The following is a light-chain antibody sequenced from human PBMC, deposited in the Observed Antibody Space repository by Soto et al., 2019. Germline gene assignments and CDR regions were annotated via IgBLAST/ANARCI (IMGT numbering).Light chain of an antibody. J-gene: IGKJ1*01. CDR3: QQYNSYS. CDR1: QSISNW. Sequence: DIQMTHSPSTPARYVGGRITISCRASQSISNWLAWYQQKPGTAPKVLIYHASNLQSGVPARFSGSGSGTECTRTISSLQPDDFATYYCQQYNSYSVGQGTKVDI. CDR2: HAS. V-gene: IGKV1-5*01.